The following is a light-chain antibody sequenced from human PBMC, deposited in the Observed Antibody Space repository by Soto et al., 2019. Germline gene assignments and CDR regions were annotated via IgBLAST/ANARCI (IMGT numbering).Light chain of an antibody. CDR3: QQYYSNPRT. CDR1: QSVLYSSNNKNY. V-gene: IGKV4-1*01. J-gene: IGKJ1*01. Sequence: DIVMTQSPDSLAVSLGERATINCKSSQSVLYSSNNKNYLAWYQQKPGQPPKLLIYWASTRESGVPDRFSGSGSGTDFTLTINSLQAEDVAVYYCQQYYSNPRTFGQGTKVEIK. CDR2: WAS.